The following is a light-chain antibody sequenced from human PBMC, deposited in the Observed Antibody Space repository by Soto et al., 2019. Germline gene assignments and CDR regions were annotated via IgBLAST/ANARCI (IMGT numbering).Light chain of an antibody. CDR1: SGYGNGYYY. J-gene: IGLJ1*01. CDR3: SSYIGSSTLL. CDR2: EVS. Sequence: QSALTQPASVSGSPGQTITISFTGISGYGNGYYYVSWYQQHPGQAPKLMIYEVSNRSSGVSDRFSGSKSGSTASLTISGLQAEDEADYYCSSYIGSSTLLFGTGTKVTVL. V-gene: IGLV2-14*01.